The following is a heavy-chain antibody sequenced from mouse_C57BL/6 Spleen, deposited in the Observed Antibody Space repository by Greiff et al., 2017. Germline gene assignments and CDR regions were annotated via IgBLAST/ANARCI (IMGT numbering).Heavy chain of an antibody. D-gene: IGHD2-12*01. CDR3: TREMIHDLFAY. Sequence: QVQLQQSGAELVRPGASVTLSCKASGYTFTDYEMHWVKQTPVHGLEWIGAIDPETGGTAYNQKFKGKAILTAAKSSSTAYMELRSLPSEDSAVYYCTREMIHDLFAYWGQGTLVTVSA. V-gene: IGHV1-15*01. CDR1: GYTFTDYE. J-gene: IGHJ3*01. CDR2: IDPETGGT.